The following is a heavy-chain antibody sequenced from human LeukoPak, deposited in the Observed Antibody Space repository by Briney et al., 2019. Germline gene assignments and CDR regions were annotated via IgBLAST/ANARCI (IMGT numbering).Heavy chain of an antibody. Sequence: SVTVSFKASGGTFSSYAISWVRQAPGQGLEWMGRIIPIFGTANYAQKFQGRVTITTDESTSTAYMELSSLRSEDTAVYYCARDALSITIFGDRKQCFQHWGQGTLVTVSS. J-gene: IGHJ1*01. CDR3: ARDALSITIFGDRKQCFQH. V-gene: IGHV1-69*05. D-gene: IGHD3-3*01. CDR1: GGTFSSYA. CDR2: IIPIFGTA.